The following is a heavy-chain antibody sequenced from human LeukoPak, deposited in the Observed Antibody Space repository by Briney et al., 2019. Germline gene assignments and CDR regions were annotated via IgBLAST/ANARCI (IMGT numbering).Heavy chain of an antibody. CDR1: GFTFSSYS. CDR2: ISSSSSYI. Sequence: GGSLRLSCAASGFTFSSYSMNWVRQAPGKRLEWVSSISSSSSYIYYADSVKGRFTISRDNAKNSLYLQMNSLRAEDTAVYYCARGFELITFGGAIGKLNWFDSWGQGTLVTVSS. V-gene: IGHV3-21*04. CDR3: ARGFELITFGGAIGKLNWFDS. J-gene: IGHJ5*01. D-gene: IGHD3-16*01.